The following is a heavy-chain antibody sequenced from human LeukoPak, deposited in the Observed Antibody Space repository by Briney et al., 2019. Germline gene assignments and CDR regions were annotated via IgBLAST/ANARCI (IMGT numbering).Heavy chain of an antibody. CDR1: GFTFSTYG. Sequence: GGSLRLSCAASGFTFSTYGMHWVRQTPGKGLEWVAFIRYDGSDKYYTDSVEGRFTISRDISKNTLYLQMNSLRAEDTAVYYCARASWDYWGQGTLVTVSS. V-gene: IGHV3-30*02. CDR2: IRYDGSDK. J-gene: IGHJ4*02. CDR3: ARASWDY.